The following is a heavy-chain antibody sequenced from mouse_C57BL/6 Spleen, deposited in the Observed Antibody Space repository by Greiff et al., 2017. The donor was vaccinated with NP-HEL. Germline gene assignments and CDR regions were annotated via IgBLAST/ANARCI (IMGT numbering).Heavy chain of an antibody. CDR1: GYTFTSYW. V-gene: IGHV1-69*01. CDR3: ARGKFITTVVEAMDY. CDR2: IDPSDSYT. Sequence: VQLKQPGAELVMPGASVKLSCKASGYTFTSYWMHWVKQRPGQGLEWIGEIDPSDSYTNYNQKFKGKSTLTVDKSSSTAYMQLSSLTSEDSAVYYCARGKFITTVVEAMDYWGQGTSVTVSS. J-gene: IGHJ4*01. D-gene: IGHD1-1*01.